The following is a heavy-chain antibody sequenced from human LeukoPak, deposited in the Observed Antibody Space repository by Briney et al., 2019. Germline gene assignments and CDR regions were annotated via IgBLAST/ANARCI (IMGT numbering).Heavy chain of an antibody. CDR2: ISASGTT. Sequence: SETLSLTCSVSGGSISSHNWSWIRQAAGKGLEWIGHISASGTTNYNPSLKSRVTMSVDTSNIQFSLKLSSVTAADTAVYYCATTTVRGGYDYWGQGTLVTVSS. D-gene: IGHD4-11*01. J-gene: IGHJ4*02. V-gene: IGHV4-4*07. CDR1: GGSISSHN. CDR3: ATTTVRGGYDY.